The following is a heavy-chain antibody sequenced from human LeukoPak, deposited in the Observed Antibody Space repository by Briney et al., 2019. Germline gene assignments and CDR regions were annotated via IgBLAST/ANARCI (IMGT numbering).Heavy chain of an antibody. CDR2: IRSKAYGGTT. CDR3: TLGVVVPAANLFNPYYYYGMDV. V-gene: IGHV3-49*04. J-gene: IGHJ6*02. D-gene: IGHD2-2*01. CDR1: GFTFGDYA. Sequence: GGSLRLSCTASGFTFGDYAMSWVRQAPGKGLEWVGFIRSKAYGGTTEYAASVKGRFTISRDDSESIAYLQMNSLKTEDTAVYYCTLGVVVPAANLFNPYYYYGMDVWGQGTTVTVSS.